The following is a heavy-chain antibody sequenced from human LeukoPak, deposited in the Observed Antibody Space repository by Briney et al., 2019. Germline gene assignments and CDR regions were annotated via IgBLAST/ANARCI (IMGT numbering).Heavy chain of an antibody. CDR1: GYTFTSYD. CDR2: MNPNSGNT. Sequence: EASVKVSCKASGYTFTSYDINWVRQATGQGLEWMGWMNPNSGNTGYAQKFQGRVTMTRNTSISTAYMELSSLRSEDTAVYYCARGWVWWLSGVGLLPDAFDIWGQGTMVTVSS. J-gene: IGHJ3*02. CDR3: ARGWVWWLSGVGLLPDAFDI. D-gene: IGHD2-15*01. V-gene: IGHV1-8*01.